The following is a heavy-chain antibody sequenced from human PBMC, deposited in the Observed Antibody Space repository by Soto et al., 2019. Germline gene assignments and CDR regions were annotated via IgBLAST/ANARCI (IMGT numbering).Heavy chain of an antibody. J-gene: IGHJ6*01. CDR2: MNACNGNT. D-gene: IGHD5-12*01. Sequence: GGSVKVSCKASGYPFTSYAMHLVRQAPGQSLEWMGWMNACNGNTKYSQKFQGRVTITRDTSASTAYMELSSLRSEDTALYYCARDTALRTPDYHYGMDVWGQGTTVTVSS. V-gene: IGHV1-3*01. CDR1: GYPFTSYA. CDR3: ARDTALRTPDYHYGMDV.